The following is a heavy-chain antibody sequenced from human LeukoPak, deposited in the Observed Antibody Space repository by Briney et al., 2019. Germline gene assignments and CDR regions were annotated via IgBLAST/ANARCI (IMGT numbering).Heavy chain of an antibody. Sequence: PGGSLRLSCAASGFTFSSYSMNWVRQAPGKGLEWVSSISSSSSYIYYADSVKGRFTISRDNAKNSLYLQMNSLRAEDTAVYYCASGLNYYDSSGYAGVSGCYWGQGTLVTVSS. CDR1: GFTFSSYS. CDR2: ISSSSSYI. V-gene: IGHV3-21*01. D-gene: IGHD3-22*01. J-gene: IGHJ4*02. CDR3: ASGLNYYDSSGYAGVSGCY.